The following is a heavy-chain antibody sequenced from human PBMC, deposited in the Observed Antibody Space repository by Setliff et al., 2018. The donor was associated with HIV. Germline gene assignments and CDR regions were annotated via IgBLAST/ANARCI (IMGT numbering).Heavy chain of an antibody. J-gene: IGHJ4*02. CDR1: GYSFVDFW. V-gene: IGHV5-51*01. CDR3: VRYIGAAAGYIDH. CDR2: IYPGDSDS. D-gene: IGHD6-25*01. Sequence: PGESLQISCHLSGYSFVDFWIGWVRQMPGKGLEWVGFIYPGDSDSRYSPSFRGQVTISADKSTTTAYLDWASLKASDTAMYYCVRYIGAAAGYIDHWGQGTLVTVSS.